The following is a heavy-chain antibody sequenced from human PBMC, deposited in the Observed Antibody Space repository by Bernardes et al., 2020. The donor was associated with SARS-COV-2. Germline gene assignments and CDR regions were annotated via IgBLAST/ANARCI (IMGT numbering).Heavy chain of an antibody. CDR2: IWYDGSNK. CDR3: ARDVPLEELLDC. CDR1: GFTFSSYG. Sequence: GRSLRLSCAASGFTFSSYGMHWVRQAPGKGLEWVAVIWYDGSNKYYADSVKGRLPISRDHSKNTLYLQMNSLRAEDTAVYYCARDVPLEELLDCWGQGTLVTVSS. V-gene: IGHV3-33*01. J-gene: IGHJ4*02. D-gene: IGHD1-26*01.